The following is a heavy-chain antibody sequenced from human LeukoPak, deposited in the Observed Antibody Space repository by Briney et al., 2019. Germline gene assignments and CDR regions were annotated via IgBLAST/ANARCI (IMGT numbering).Heavy chain of an antibody. CDR1: GVTFSDSW. J-gene: IGHJ4*02. Sequence: GGSLRLSWGTSGVTFSDSWMSWFRQAPGQGLEWVASIKDDGSDKYYLDSVRGRFTISRDNAEDSLYLQLDDLRAEDTAVFYCARHLLRGQNFDYWGQGTLVTVSS. CDR3: ARHLLRGQNFDY. CDR2: IKDDGSDK. V-gene: IGHV3-7*01.